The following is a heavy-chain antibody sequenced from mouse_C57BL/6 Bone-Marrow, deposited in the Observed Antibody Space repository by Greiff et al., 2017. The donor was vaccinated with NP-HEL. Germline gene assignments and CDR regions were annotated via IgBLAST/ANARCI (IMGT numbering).Heavy chain of an antibody. Sequence: QVQLQQSGPGLVQPSQSLSITCTVSGFSLTSYGVHWVRQSPGKGLEWLGVIWSGGSTDYNAAFISRLSISKDNSKSKVLFKMNSLQADDTAIYYCARAPHYYGSSYWFAYWGQGTLVTVSA. CDR2: IWSGGST. V-gene: IGHV2-2*01. D-gene: IGHD1-1*01. J-gene: IGHJ3*01. CDR3: ARAPHYYGSSYWFAY. CDR1: GFSLTSYG.